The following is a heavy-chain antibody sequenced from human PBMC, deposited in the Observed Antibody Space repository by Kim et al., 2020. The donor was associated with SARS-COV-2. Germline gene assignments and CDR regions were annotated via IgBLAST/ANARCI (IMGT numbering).Heavy chain of an antibody. CDR2: IRSKAYGGTT. CDR3: TRDQYDFWSGYYTHYYYGMDV. CDR1: GFTFGDYA. V-gene: IGHV3-49*04. Sequence: GGSLRLSCTASGFTFGDYAMSWVRQAPGKGLEWVGFIRSKAYGGTTEYAASVKGRFTISRDDSKSIAYLQMNSLKTEDTAVYYCTRDQYDFWSGYYTHYYYGMDVWGQGTTVTVSS. D-gene: IGHD3-3*01. J-gene: IGHJ6*02.